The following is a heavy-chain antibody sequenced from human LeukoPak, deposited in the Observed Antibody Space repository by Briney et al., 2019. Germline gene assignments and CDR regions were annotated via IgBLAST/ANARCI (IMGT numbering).Heavy chain of an antibody. CDR3: ARAQFGDYFDY. J-gene: IGHJ4*02. Sequence: SETLSLTCTVSGDSLNNFYWIWLCHPPGKGLEWIGYIYYTGSTKYSPSLKSRVTMSLDTSKSQFSLQLSSVTAADTAIYYCARAQFGDYFDYWGPGTLVTVSS. CDR1: GDSLNNFY. V-gene: IGHV4-59*13. D-gene: IGHD3-10*01. CDR2: IYYTGST.